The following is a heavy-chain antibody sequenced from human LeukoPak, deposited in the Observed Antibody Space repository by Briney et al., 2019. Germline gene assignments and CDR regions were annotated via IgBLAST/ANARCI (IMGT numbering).Heavy chain of an antibody. CDR2: LYSRGSP. D-gene: IGHD3-3*01. J-gene: IGHJ3*02. V-gene: IGHV4-59*01. Sequence: SETLSLTCTLSGAPISTYYWSWIRQSPGKGLEWIGYLYSRGSPNYNPSLKRRVTISVDTSKNLFSLTLTSGTAAETAVYYCAGIQPNSGEWAFDIWGQGTMVTVSS. CDR1: GAPISTYY. CDR3: AGIQPNSGEWAFDI.